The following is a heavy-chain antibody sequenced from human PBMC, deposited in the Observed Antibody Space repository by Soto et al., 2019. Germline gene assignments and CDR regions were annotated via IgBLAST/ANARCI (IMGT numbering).Heavy chain of an antibody. CDR3: VRLVRDYDSSGAYYLAYDN. Sequence: PGGSMRLSCAASGFIFSNYYMNWIRQNTGKGLEWISYISDSGKTIYQADSVKGRFTISRDNAKSSVFLQMNSLRVEDTAVYYCVRLVRDYDSSGAYYLAYDNWGQGTLVTVSS. V-gene: IGHV3-11*01. D-gene: IGHD3-22*01. CDR1: GFIFSNYY. J-gene: IGHJ4*02. CDR2: ISDSGKTI.